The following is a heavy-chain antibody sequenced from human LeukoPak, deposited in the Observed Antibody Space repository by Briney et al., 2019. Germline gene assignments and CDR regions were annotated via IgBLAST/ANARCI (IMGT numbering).Heavy chain of an antibody. Sequence: SVKVSCKASGGTFSSYAISWVRQAPGQGLEWMGRIIPILGIANYAQKFQGRVTITAGKSTSTAYMELSSLRSEDTAVYYCAREGVVVIISDAFDIWGQGTMVTVSS. J-gene: IGHJ3*02. CDR2: IIPILGIA. V-gene: IGHV1-69*04. CDR1: GGTFSSYA. D-gene: IGHD3-22*01. CDR3: AREGVVVIISDAFDI.